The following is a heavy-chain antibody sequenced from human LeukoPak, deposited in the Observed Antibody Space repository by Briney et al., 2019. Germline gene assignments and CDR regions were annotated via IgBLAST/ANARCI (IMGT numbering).Heavy chain of an antibody. J-gene: IGHJ4*02. CDR2: IIPIFGTA. Sequence: SVKLSCKASGGTFSSYAISWVRQAPGQGLEWMGGIIPIFGTANYAQKFQGRVTITADESTSTAYMELSSLRSEDTAVYYCATEESYDYVWGSYRYFDYWGQGTLVTVSS. CDR1: GGTFSSYA. D-gene: IGHD3-16*02. CDR3: ATEESYDYVWGSYRYFDY. V-gene: IGHV1-69*13.